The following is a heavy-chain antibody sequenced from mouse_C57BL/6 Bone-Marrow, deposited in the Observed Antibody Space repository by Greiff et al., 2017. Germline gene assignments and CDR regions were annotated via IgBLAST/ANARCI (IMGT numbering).Heavy chain of an antibody. CDR3: ARKTTVVGHAMDY. Sequence: EVQLQQSGPELVKPGASVKMSCKASGYTFTDYNMHWVKQSHGKSLEWIGYINPNNGGTSYNQKFKGKATLTVNKSSSTAYMELRSLTSEDSAVYYCARKTTVVGHAMDYWGQGTSVTVSS. D-gene: IGHD1-1*01. V-gene: IGHV1-22*01. CDR1: GYTFTDYN. CDR2: INPNNGGT. J-gene: IGHJ4*01.